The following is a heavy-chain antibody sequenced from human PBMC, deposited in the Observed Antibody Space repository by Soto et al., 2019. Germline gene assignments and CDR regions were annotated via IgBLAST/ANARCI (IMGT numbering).Heavy chain of an antibody. CDR1: GGSFSGYY. D-gene: IGHD3-10*01. J-gene: IGHJ5*02. Sequence: LSLTCAVYGGSFSGYYWSWIRQPPGKGLEWIGEINHSGSTNYNPSLKSRVTISVDTSKNQFSLKLSSVTAADTAVYYCAKGNANYGSGRASWFDPWGQGTLVTVSS. V-gene: IGHV4-34*01. CDR2: INHSGST. CDR3: AKGNANYGSGRASWFDP.